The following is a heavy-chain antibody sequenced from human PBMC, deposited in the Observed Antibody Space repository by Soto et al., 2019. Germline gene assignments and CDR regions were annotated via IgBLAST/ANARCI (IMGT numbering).Heavy chain of an antibody. D-gene: IGHD3-10*01. J-gene: IGHJ6*02. CDR2: LNAGNGNT. Sequence: QVQLVQSGAEVKKPGASVKVSCKASGYTFTSYAMHWVRQAPGQRLEWMGWLNAGNGNTKYSQKFQGRVTITRDTSASTAYMELSSLRSEDTAVYYCARGTRWFGGYGVGYYYYGMDVWGQGTTVTVSS. CDR1: GYTFTSYA. CDR3: ARGTRWFGGYGVGYYYYGMDV. V-gene: IGHV1-3*01.